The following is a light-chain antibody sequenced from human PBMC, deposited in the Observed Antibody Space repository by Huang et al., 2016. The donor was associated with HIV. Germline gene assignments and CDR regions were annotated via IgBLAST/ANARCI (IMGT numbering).Light chain of an antibody. CDR1: QTVSRN. J-gene: IGKJ1*01. V-gene: IGKV3D-15*01. CDR3: QQYTNWPRT. CDR2: DAS. Sequence: EIVMTQSPATLSVSPGESATLSCRASQTVSRNLAWYQQKPGQAPKLLIVDASTRATGIPARFSGSGSGTEFTLTISSLQSADCAVYYCQQYTNWPRTFGQGTKVEFK.